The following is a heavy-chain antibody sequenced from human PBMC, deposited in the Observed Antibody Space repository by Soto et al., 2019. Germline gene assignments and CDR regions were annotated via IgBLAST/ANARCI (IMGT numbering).Heavy chain of an antibody. Sequence: EVQLLESGGGLVQPGGSLRLSCAASGFTFSSYAMSWVRQAPGKGLEWVSALTNSGDSTYYADSVKGRLTISGDNSKNTLYLQMNSLRAEDTAVYYCVKPGAGEYYDSSGFYYGAFDIWGQGTMVTVSS. V-gene: IGHV3-23*01. CDR3: VKPGAGEYYDSSGFYYGAFDI. J-gene: IGHJ3*02. CDR2: LTNSGDST. CDR1: GFTFSSYA. D-gene: IGHD3-22*01.